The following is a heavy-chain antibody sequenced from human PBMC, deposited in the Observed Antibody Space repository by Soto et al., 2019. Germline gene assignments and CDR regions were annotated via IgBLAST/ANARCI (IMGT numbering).Heavy chain of an antibody. CDR1: GFIFSTYG. D-gene: IGHD4-17*01. CDR3: AKDLLLTTITTVGD. CDR2: ISYDGNNK. J-gene: IGHJ4*02. V-gene: IGHV3-30*18. Sequence: ESGGGVVQPGRSLRPSCAASGFIFSTYGMHWVRQAPGKGLEWLSVISYDGNNKYYADSVKGRFTISRDNSKNTLWLQMDSLRTEDTAVYYCAKDLLLTTITTVGDWGQGTLVTVSS.